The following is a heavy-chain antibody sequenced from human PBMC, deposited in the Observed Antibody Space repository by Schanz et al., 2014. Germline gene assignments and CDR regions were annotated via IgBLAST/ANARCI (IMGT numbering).Heavy chain of an antibody. J-gene: IGHJ4*02. V-gene: IGHV3-13*05. CDR3: ARVLGGDEGLDQ. D-gene: IGHD4-17*01. CDR2: IGPASDP. Sequence: EVQLVESGGGLVQPGGSLRLSCAASGFTFSNYDMHWVRQAIGKGLEWVSGIGPASDPYYAGSVKGRFTISRDNPKNSLCLQMNSLRAEDTALYYCARVLGGDEGLDQWGQGTLVTVSS. CDR1: GFTFSNYD.